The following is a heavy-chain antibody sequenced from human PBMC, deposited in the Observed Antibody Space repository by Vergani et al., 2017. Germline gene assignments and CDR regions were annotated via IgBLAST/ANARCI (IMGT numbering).Heavy chain of an antibody. V-gene: IGHV3-23*01. CDR1: AFTFSSYA. CDR3: ANHRDSSGWFYAFDI. D-gene: IGHD6-19*01. Sequence: EVQLLESGGGLVQPGGSLRLSCAASAFTFSSYAMRWVRQAPGKGLEWVSAISCSGGSTYYADSVKGRFTISRDNSKNTLYLQMNSLRAEDTAVYYCANHRDSSGWFYAFDIWGQGTMVTVSS. J-gene: IGHJ3*02. CDR2: ISCSGGST.